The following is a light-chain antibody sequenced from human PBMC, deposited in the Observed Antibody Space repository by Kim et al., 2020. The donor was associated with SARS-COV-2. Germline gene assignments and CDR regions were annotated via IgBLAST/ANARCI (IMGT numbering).Light chain of an antibody. CDR3: AAWDDSLNGVV. J-gene: IGLJ2*01. CDR2: SYN. CDR1: RSNIGSNT. V-gene: IGLV1-44*01. Sequence: GQSVTFTCSASRSNIGSNTVNWYQHPPGTAHKLLSYSYNQRPSGVPDRFSASKSGTSASLAISGLQSEDEADYYCAAWDDSLNGVVFGGGTQLTVL.